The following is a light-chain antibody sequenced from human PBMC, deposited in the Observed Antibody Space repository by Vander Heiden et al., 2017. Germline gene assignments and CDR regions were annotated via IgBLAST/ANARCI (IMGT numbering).Light chain of an antibody. CDR1: QDIRNY. CDR2: DAS. CDR3: QQYDNLPLFT. J-gene: IGKJ3*01. Sequence: DIKMTQSPSSLSASVGDRVTITCQASQDIRNYFNWYQQKPGKAPKLLIYDASNLETGVPSRFSGSGSGTDFTFTISSLQPEDIATYYCQQYDNLPLFTFGPGTKVDIK. V-gene: IGKV1-33*01.